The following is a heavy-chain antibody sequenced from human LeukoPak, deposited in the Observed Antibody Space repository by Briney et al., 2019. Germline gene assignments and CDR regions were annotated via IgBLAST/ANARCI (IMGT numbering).Heavy chain of an antibody. V-gene: IGHV4-39*01. J-gene: IGHJ5*02. D-gene: IGHD5-18*01. CDR3: ASEPGYSYGTLNWFDP. CDR1: GGSISSSSYY. Sequence: PSETLSLTCTVSGGSISSSSYYWGWIRQPPGKGLGWIGSIYYSGSTYYNPSLKSRVTISVDTSKNQFSLKLSSVTAADTAVYYCASEPGYSYGTLNWFDPWGQGTLVTVSS. CDR2: IYYSGST.